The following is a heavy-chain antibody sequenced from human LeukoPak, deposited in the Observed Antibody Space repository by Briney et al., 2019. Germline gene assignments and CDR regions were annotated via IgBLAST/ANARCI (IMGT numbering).Heavy chain of an antibody. Sequence: GGSLRLSCAASGFTFSRSWMHWVRQTPWKGLVWVSHINTDGRRIDYADSVKGRFTISRDNAKNKLYLQMDSLSGEGTAVYYCARDHSYGGKIPLFDYWGQGTLVTVSS. CDR3: ARDHSYGGKIPLFDY. CDR1: GFTFSRSW. V-gene: IGHV3-74*01. CDR2: INTDGRRI. J-gene: IGHJ4*02. D-gene: IGHD4-23*01.